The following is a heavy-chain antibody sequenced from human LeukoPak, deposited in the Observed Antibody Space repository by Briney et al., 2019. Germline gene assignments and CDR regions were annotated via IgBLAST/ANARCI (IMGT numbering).Heavy chain of an antibody. Sequence: SETLSLTCAIGSVSGYYWNWIRQPPGKGLEWTGEINHSGSTNYNPSLKSRVTISIDTFKNQFSLKLTSATAADTAVYYCARGRAGGRYGLLWSQGTLVTVSS. V-gene: IGHV4-34*01. CDR1: SVSGYY. CDR2: INHSGST. CDR3: ARGRAGGRYGLL. D-gene: IGHD5-18*01. J-gene: IGHJ4*02.